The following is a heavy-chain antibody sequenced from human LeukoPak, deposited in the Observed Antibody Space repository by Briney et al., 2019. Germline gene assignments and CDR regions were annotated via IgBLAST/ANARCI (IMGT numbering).Heavy chain of an antibody. D-gene: IGHD2-15*01. J-gene: IGHJ6*02. CDR1: GFTFSNYA. CDR2: ISGSGGST. V-gene: IGHV3-23*01. Sequence: GGSLRLSCAASGFTFSNYAMSWVRQAPGKGLEWVSSISGSGGSTYYADSVKGRFTISRDNSKSTLYLQMNSLRAEDTALYYCAKYLYSVSYYGMDVWGQGTTVTVSS. CDR3: AKYLYSVSYYGMDV.